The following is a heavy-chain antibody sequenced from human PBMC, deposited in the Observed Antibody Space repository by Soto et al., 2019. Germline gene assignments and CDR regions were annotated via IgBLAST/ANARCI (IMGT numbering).Heavy chain of an antibody. Sequence: SETLSLSCTVSGGSLSSYYWSWIRQPPGKGLEWIGYIYYSGSTNYNPSLKIRVTRSVDTPKNQFSLKLSSVTAADTAVYYCARVWSEAFARSAYDILTGDFFGGEANNWFDTWGQGTLVTVSS. CDR1: GGSLSSYY. D-gene: IGHD3-9*01. CDR3: ARVWSEAFARSAYDILTGDFFGGEANNWFDT. CDR2: IYYSGST. J-gene: IGHJ5*02. V-gene: IGHV4-59*01.